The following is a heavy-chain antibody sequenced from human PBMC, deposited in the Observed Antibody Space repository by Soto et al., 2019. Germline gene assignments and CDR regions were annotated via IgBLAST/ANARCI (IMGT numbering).Heavy chain of an antibody. V-gene: IGHV1-46*01. CDR2: INPSYGST. CDR3: ARGYGSGNFYAL. Sequence: QVQLVQSGAEVKKPGASVKVSCKASGYTFTSYYMLWVRQAPGQGLEWMGIINPSYGSTTYAHKFQGRVSQTRATSATTVYTELSSLSSEDRAVYYCARGYGSGNFYALWGQGTLVTVSS. D-gene: IGHD3-10*01. J-gene: IGHJ4*02. CDR1: GYTFTSYY.